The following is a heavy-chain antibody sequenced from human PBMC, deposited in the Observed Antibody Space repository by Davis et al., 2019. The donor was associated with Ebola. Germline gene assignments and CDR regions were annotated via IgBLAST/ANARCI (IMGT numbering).Heavy chain of an antibody. CDR2: ISWNSGSI. D-gene: IGHD6-13*01. V-gene: IGHV3-9*01. CDR1: GFTFDDYA. CDR3: AKGSSSSWSYYGMDV. J-gene: IGHJ6*02. Sequence: GGSLRLSCAASGFTFDDYAMHWVRQAPGKGLEWVSLISWNSGSIGYADSVKGRFTISRDNAKNSLYLQMNSLRAEDTALYYCAKGSSSSWSYYGMDVWGQGTTVTVSS.